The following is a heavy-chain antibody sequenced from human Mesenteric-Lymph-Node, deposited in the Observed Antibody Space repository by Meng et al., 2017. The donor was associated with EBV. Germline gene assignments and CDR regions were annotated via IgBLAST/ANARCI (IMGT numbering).Heavy chain of an antibody. CDR3: AHSDVGIIPFDS. D-gene: IGHD1-26*01. CDR1: GFSLSTNGVA. V-gene: IGHV2-5*02. Sequence: QIPLKESRPTLVKPTQTLTLTCTFSGFSLSTNGVAVGWIRQPPGKGLEWLALIYWDDDKRYSPSLKSRLTITKDTSKNQVVLSMTNMDPVDTGTYFCAHSDVGIIPFDSWGQGTLVTVSS. CDR2: IYWDDDK. J-gene: IGHJ4*02.